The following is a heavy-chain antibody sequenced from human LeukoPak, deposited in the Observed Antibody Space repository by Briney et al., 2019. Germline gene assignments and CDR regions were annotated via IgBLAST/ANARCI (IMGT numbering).Heavy chain of an antibody. D-gene: IGHD5-12*01. CDR2: IKKDGSET. J-gene: IGHJ4*02. CDR3: ARGRYSGTTYYFDY. Sequence: GGSLRLSCAASGFTFSTSWMSWVCQVPGKGLEWVANIKKDGSETYYVDSVKGRFTISRDNAKISLYLQMNSLRAEDTAMYYCARGRYSGTTYYFDYWGLGTLVTVSS. V-gene: IGHV3-7*03. CDR1: GFTFSTSW.